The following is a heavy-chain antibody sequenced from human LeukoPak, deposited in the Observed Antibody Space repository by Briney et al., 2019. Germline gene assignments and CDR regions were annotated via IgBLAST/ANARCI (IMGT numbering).Heavy chain of an antibody. CDR2: IIPIFGTA. D-gene: IGHD1-26*01. CDR1: GGTFSSYA. CDR3: ARARYSGSRYYFDY. V-gene: IGHV1-69*13. J-gene: IGHJ4*02. Sequence: SVKVSCKASGGTFSSYAISWVRQAPGQGLEWMGGIIPIFGTANYAQKFQGRVTITADESTSTAYMELSSLRSEDTAVYYCARARYSGSRYYFDYWGREPWSPSPQ.